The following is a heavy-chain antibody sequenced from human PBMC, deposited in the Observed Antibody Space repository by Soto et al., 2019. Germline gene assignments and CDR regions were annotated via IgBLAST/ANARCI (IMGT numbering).Heavy chain of an antibody. Sequence: QVQLVESGGGVVQPGRSLRLPCAASGFPFTTYGMHWVREGPGKGLEWVAVISYDGTNKYYADSVKGRFTISRDNSKNTLYLPMNSLRPEDTALYYCVGGQYYFDYRGQGTLVTVSS. CDR2: ISYDGTNK. CDR1: GFPFTTYG. CDR3: VGGQYYFDY. D-gene: IGHD3-10*01. V-gene: IGHV3-30*03. J-gene: IGHJ4*02.